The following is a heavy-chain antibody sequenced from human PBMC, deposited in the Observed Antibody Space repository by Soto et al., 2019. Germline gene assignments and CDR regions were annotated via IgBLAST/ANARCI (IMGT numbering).Heavy chain of an antibody. J-gene: IGHJ5*02. CDR3: AREGDGYNVYWFDP. Sequence: PSETLSLTCTVSGGSISSGDYYWSWIRQPPGKGLEWIGYIYYSGSTYYNPSLKSRVTISVDTSKNQFSLKLSSVTAADTAVYYCAREGDGYNVYWFDPWAREPWSPSPQ. V-gene: IGHV4-30-4*01. CDR1: GGSISSGDYY. D-gene: IGHD5-12*01. CDR2: IYYSGST.